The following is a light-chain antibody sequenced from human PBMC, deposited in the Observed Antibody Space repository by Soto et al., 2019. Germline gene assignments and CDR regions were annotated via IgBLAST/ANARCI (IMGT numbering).Light chain of an antibody. Sequence: QSVVTQDPSLTVSPGGTVTLTCASSTGEVSSGNFPNWFQQKPGQAPRALTYSTDSKYSWTPARFSGSLVGGKAALTLSGVQPEEEADYYCLLYYGGAGLFGTGTKVTVL. CDR3: LLYYGGAGL. J-gene: IGLJ1*01. CDR2: STD. V-gene: IGLV7-43*01. CDR1: TGEVSSGNF.